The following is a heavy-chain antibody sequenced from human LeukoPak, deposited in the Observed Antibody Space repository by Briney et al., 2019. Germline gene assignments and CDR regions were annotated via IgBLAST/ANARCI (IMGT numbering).Heavy chain of an antibody. Sequence: GASVRVSCKASGFTFTDSYIHWVRQVPGQGLEWMGWINLKSGGTNYAPKFQGSVTMTRDTSINVAYMELSRLRVDDTAIYYCASAALGYNYVGPGGWFNPWGQETLLTVSS. CDR2: INLKSGGT. V-gene: IGHV1-2*02. D-gene: IGHD5-18*01. CDR1: GFTFTDSY. J-gene: IGHJ5*02. CDR3: ASAALGYNYVGPGGWFNP.